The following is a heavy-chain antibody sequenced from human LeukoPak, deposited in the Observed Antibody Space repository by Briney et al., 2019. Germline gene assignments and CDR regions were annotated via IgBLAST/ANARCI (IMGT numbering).Heavy chain of an antibody. CDR1: GYSISSGYY. CDR3: ARESSGYSD. Sequence: SETLSLTCTVSGYSISSGYYWGWIRQPPGKGLEWIGSIYHSGSTYYNPSLKSRVTISVDTSKNQFSLKLSSVTAADTAVYYCARESSGYSDWGQGTLVTVSS. J-gene: IGHJ4*02. D-gene: IGHD3-22*01. CDR2: IYHSGST. V-gene: IGHV4-38-2*02.